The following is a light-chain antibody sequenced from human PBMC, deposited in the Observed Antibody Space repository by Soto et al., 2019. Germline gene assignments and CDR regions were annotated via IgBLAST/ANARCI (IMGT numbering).Light chain of an antibody. CDR2: GNS. CDR3: QSYDSSLSGYV. Sequence: QPVLTQPPSVSGAPGQRVTISCTGSSSNIGAGYDVPWYQQLPGTDPKLLIYGNSNRPSGVPDRFSGSKSGTSASLAITGLQAEDEADYYCQSYDSSLSGYVFGTGTQLTVL. V-gene: IGLV1-40*01. J-gene: IGLJ1*01. CDR1: SSNIGAGYD.